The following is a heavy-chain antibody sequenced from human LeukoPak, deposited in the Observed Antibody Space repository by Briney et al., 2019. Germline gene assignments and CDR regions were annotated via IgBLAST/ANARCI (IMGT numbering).Heavy chain of an antibody. J-gene: IGHJ4*02. Sequence: SQTLSLTCAVSGGSISGYYWSWIRQPPGKGLEWIGYIYYSGGTNYNPSLKSRVTISVDTSKNEFSLKLSSVTAADTAVYYCARVTKYSSGWYKGIDYWGQGTLVTVSS. D-gene: IGHD6-19*01. CDR1: GGSISGYY. CDR3: ARVTKYSSGWYKGIDY. V-gene: IGHV4-59*01. CDR2: IYYSGGT.